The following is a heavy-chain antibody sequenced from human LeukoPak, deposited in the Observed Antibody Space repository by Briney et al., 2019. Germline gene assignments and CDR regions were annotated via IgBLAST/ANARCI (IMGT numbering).Heavy chain of an antibody. D-gene: IGHD3-22*01. J-gene: IGHJ3*02. V-gene: IGHV1-18*01. CDR2: ISAYNGNT. Sequence: ASVKVSCKASGCTFTSYGISWVRQAPGQGLEWMGWISAYNGNTNYAQKLQGRVTMTTDTSTSTAYMELRSLRSDDTAVYYCARERSDSSGYYYPDAFDIWGQGTMVTVSS. CDR1: GCTFTSYG. CDR3: ARERSDSSGYYYPDAFDI.